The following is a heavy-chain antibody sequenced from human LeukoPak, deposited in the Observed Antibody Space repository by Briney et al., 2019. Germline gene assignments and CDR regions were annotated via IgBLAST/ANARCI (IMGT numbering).Heavy chain of an antibody. CDR3: ARDGEEYYFDY. D-gene: IGHD3-10*01. Sequence: SETLSLTCTVSGGSISSYYWSWIRQPPGKGLEWIGYIYYSGSTNYNPSLKSRVTISVDTSKNQFSLKLSSVTAADTAAYYCARDGEEYYFDYWGQGTLVTVSS. CDR1: GGSISSYY. V-gene: IGHV4-59*01. CDR2: IYYSGST. J-gene: IGHJ4*02.